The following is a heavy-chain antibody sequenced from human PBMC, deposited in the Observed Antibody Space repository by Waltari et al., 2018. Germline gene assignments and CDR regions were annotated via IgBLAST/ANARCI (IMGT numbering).Heavy chain of an antibody. D-gene: IGHD3-3*01. V-gene: IGHV4-38-2*02. CDR3: ARVYDFWSVNEGHYYYYMDV. CDR1: GYSISSGYY. Sequence: QVQLQESGPGLVKPSETLSLTCTVSGYSISSGYYWGWIRQPPGKGREWIGSIYHSGSTYYNPSLKSRVTISVDTSKNQFSLKLSSVTAADTAVYYCARVYDFWSVNEGHYYYYMDVWGKGTTVTISS. J-gene: IGHJ6*03. CDR2: IYHSGST.